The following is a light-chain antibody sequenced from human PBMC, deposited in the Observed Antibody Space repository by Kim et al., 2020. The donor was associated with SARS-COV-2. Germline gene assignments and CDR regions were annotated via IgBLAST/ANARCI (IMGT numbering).Light chain of an antibody. V-gene: IGLV3-1*01. J-gene: IGLJ1*01. Sequence: PGQTASITCAGYKVGVKNVTWYQQKPGQSPVVVIYQDSRLPSGIPERFSGSNSGNTATLTISGTQAMDEADYYCQAWDSSTHNYVFGAGTKVTVL. CDR3: QAWDSSTHNYV. CDR2: QDS. CDR1: KVGVKN.